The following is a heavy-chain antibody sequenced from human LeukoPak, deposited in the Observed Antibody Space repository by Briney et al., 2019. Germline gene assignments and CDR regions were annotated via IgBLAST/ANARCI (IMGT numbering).Heavy chain of an antibody. V-gene: IGHV3-30-3*01. CDR1: GFTFSSYA. CDR3: AREGSSSWYGDY. J-gene: IGHJ4*02. CDR2: ISYDGSNK. Sequence: GGSLRLSCAASGFTFSSYAMHWVRQAPGKGLGWVAVISYDGSNKYYADSVKGRFTISRDNSKNTLYLQMNSLRAEDTAVYYCAREGSSSWYGDYWGQGTLVTVSS. D-gene: IGHD6-13*01.